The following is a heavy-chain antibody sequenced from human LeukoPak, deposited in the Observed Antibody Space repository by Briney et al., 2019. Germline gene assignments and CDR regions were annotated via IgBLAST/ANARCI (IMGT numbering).Heavy chain of an antibody. D-gene: IGHD3-16*01. CDR1: GFTFSSYG. J-gene: IGHJ5*02. CDR2: IRYDGSNK. Sequence: PGGSLRLSCAASGFTFSSYGMHWVRQAPGKGLDWVAFIRYDGSNKYYADSVKGRFTISRDNSKNTLYLQMNSLRAEDTAVYYCARKNVQSWGINWFDPWGQGTLVTVSS. V-gene: IGHV3-30*02. CDR3: ARKNVQSWGINWFDP.